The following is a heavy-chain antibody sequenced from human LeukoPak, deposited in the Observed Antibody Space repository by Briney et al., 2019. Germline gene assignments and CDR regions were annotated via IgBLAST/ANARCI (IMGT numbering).Heavy chain of an antibody. Sequence: GASVKVSCKASGYTFTGYYMHWVRQTPGQGLEWMGWINPNTGVKKYTQNFQGRVTMTRDTSISTAYMELSGLRSDDTAVYYCVREASNAFDTWGQGTMVTVSS. CDR2: INPNTGVK. V-gene: IGHV1-2*02. CDR3: VREASNAFDT. CDR1: GYTFTGYY. J-gene: IGHJ3*02.